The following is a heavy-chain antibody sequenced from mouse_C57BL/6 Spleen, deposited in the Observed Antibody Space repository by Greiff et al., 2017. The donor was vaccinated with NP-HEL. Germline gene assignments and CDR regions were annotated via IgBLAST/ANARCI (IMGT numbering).Heavy chain of an antibody. D-gene: IGHD1-1*01. CDR2: ISYDGSN. Sequence: EVQLQESGPGLVKPSQSLSLTCSVTGYSITSGYYWNWIRQFPGNKLEWMGYISYDGSNNYNPSLKNRISITRDTSKNQFFLKLNSVTTEDTATYYCARGVGSPWYFDVWGTGTTVTVSS. CDR3: ARGVGSPWYFDV. CDR1: GYSITSGYY. V-gene: IGHV3-6*01. J-gene: IGHJ1*03.